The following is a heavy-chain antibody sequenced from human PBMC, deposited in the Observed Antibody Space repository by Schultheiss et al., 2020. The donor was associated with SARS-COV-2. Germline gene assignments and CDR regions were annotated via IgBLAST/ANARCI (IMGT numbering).Heavy chain of an antibody. J-gene: IGHJ3*01. Sequence: GGSLRLSCAASGFTFSSYAMSWVRQAPGKGLEWVSAISGSGGSTYYADSVKGRFTISRDNSKNTLYLQMNSLRAEDTAVYYCVRGGYFRFGYAFDVWGQGTMVTVSS. CDR2: ISGSGGST. CDR1: GFTFSSYA. CDR3: VRGGYFRFGYAFDV. D-gene: IGHD5-18*01. V-gene: IGHV3-23*01.